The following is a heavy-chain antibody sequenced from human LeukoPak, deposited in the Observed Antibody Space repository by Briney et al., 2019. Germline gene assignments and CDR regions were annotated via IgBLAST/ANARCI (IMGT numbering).Heavy chain of an antibody. CDR1: GFTFSSYG. CDR2: ISYDGSNK. J-gene: IGHJ3*02. D-gene: IGHD3-3*01. CDR3: ARGAGNGVVYAFDI. Sequence: PGGSLRLSCAASGFTFSSYGMHWVRQAPGKGLEWVAVISYDGSNKYYADSVKGRFTISRDNSKNTLNVQMNSLRAEDTAVYYCARGAGNGVVYAFDIWGQGTMVTVSS. V-gene: IGHV3-30*03.